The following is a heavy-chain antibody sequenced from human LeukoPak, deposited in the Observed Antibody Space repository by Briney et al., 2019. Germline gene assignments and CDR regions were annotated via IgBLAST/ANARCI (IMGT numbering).Heavy chain of an antibody. CDR1: GFTFSSYA. D-gene: IGHD5-24*01. J-gene: IGHJ4*02. Sequence: GGSLRLSCAASGFTFSSYAMTWVRQAPGKGLEWVSGISDSGDSTYYADSLKGRFTISRDNSKNTVYLQMNSLGAEDTAVYYCAKVSLVDMATTRFDYWGPGTLVTVSS. CDR3: AKVSLVDMATTRFDY. CDR2: ISDSGDST. V-gene: IGHV3-23*01.